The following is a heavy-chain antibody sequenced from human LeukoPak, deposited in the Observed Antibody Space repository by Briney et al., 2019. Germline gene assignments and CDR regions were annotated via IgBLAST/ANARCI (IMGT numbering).Heavy chain of an antibody. J-gene: IGHJ4*02. CDR3: AKGATRWLQPTIDY. Sequence: GGSLRLSCAASGLTFDTYAMHWVGQAPGKGLGGVSGISWNSFRIGSAGSVKGRFPISRENAKNSLYLKMNSLRAEDTALYYCAKGATRWLQPTIDYWGQGTLVAVSS. V-gene: IGHV3-9*01. D-gene: IGHD5-24*01. CDR1: GLTFDTYA. CDR2: ISWNSFRI.